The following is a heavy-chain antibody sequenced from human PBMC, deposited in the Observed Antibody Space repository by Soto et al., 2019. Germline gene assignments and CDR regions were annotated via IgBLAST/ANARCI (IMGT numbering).Heavy chain of an antibody. D-gene: IGHD5-18*01. CDR3: ARSGYSYGPNPLLY. CDR2: IYYSGST. J-gene: IGHJ4*02. V-gene: IGHV4-31*03. Sequence: QVQLQESGPGLVKPSQTLSLTCTVSGGSISSGGYYWSWIRQHPGKGLEWIGYIYYSGSTYYNPSLKSRVTISVDTSKSQFSLKLSSVTAAGTAVYYCARSGYSYGPNPLLYWGQGTLVTVSS. CDR1: GGSISSGGYY.